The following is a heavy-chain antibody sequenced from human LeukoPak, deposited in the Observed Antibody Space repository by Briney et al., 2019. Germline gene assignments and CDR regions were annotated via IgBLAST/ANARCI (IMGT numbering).Heavy chain of an antibody. V-gene: IGHV3-7*04. CDR2: INEDGSEK. Sequence: GGSLRLSCAASGFTFGSYWMSWVRQAPGKGLEWVANINEDGSEKYHGDSVKGRFTISRDNAKNSLYLQMDSLTAADTAVYYCARASDVGTIDYWGQGTLVTVSS. CDR3: ARASDVGTIDY. J-gene: IGHJ4*02. CDR1: GFTFGSYW. D-gene: IGHD7-27*01.